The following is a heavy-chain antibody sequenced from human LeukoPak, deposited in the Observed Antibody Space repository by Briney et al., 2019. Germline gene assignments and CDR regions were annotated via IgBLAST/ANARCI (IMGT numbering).Heavy chain of an antibody. CDR3: TTVLYGSYSVFDY. CDR1: GFTFSGSA. CDR2: IRSKANSYAT. Sequence: GGSLRLSCAASGFTFSGSAMHWGRQASGKGLEWVGRIRSKANSYATAYAASVKGRFTISRDDSKNTAYLQMNSLKTEDTAVYYCTTVLYGSYSVFDYWGQGTLVTVSS. J-gene: IGHJ4*02. D-gene: IGHD1-26*01. V-gene: IGHV3-73*01.